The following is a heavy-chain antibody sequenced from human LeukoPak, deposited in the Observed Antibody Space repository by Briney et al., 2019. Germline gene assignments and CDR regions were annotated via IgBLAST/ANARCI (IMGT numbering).Heavy chain of an antibody. Sequence: GGSLRLSCAASGFTFSSYAMHWVRQAPGKGLEWVSAISGSGGSTYYADSVKGRFTISRDNSKNTLYLQMNSLRAEDTAVYYCAKDLPCCSGGSCYSNYCNSGVDVWGQGTTVTVSS. J-gene: IGHJ6*02. D-gene: IGHD2-15*01. CDR1: GFTFSSYA. V-gene: IGHV3-23*01. CDR3: AKDLPCCSGGSCYSNYCNSGVDV. CDR2: ISGSGGST.